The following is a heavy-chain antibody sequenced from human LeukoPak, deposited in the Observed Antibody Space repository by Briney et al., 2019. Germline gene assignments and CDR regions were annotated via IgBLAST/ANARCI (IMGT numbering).Heavy chain of an antibody. CDR3: ARGSYYDY. D-gene: IGHD1-26*01. Sequence: WASVTLSFKTSGYTFTDYGISWVRQAPGQGLEWMGWISTYNGDTNYAQNFQDRVTMTTDTSTGTGYMELRSLRSAETVLYYCARGSYYDYWGQGTLVTVSS. CDR2: ISTYNGDT. CDR1: GYTFTDYG. V-gene: IGHV1-18*01. J-gene: IGHJ4*02.